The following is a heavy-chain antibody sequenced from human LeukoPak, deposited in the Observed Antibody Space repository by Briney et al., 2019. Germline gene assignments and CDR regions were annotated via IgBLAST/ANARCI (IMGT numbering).Heavy chain of an antibody. V-gene: IGHV4-59*01. J-gene: IGHJ4*02. D-gene: IGHD6-13*01. Sequence: SETLSLTCTVSGGSISSYYWSWIRQPPGKGLEWIGYIYYSGSTNYNPSLKSRVTISVDTSKSQFSLKLSSVTAADTAVYYCASSIAAAGNFDYWGQGTLVTVSS. CDR3: ASSIAAAGNFDY. CDR2: IYYSGST. CDR1: GGSISSYY.